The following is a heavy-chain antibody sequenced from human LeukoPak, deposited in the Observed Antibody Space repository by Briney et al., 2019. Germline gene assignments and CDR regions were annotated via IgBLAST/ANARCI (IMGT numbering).Heavy chain of an antibody. CDR1: GGSISSSNW. CDR2: IYHSGST. Sequence: SETLSLTCAVSGGSISSSNWWSWVRQPPGKGLEWIGEIYHSGSTNYNPSLKSRVTISVDKSKNQFSLKLSPVTAADTAVYYCARQTGSGLFILPGGQGTLVTVSS. V-gene: IGHV4-4*02. D-gene: IGHD3/OR15-3a*01. J-gene: IGHJ4*02. CDR3: ARQTGSGLFILP.